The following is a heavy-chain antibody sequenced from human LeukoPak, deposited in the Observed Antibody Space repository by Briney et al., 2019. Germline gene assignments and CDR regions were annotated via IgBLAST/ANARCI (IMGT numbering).Heavy chain of an antibody. J-gene: IGHJ4*02. CDR2: FDPEDGET. V-gene: IGHV1-24*01. CDR3: ATAYEILTGLDY. D-gene: IGHD3-9*01. CDR1: GYTLTELS. Sequence: ASVKVSCKVSGYTLTELSMHWVRQAPGKGLEWLGGFDPEDGETIYAQKFQGRVTMTEDTSTDTAYMELSSLRSEDTFVYYRATAYEILTGLDYWGQGTLVTVSS.